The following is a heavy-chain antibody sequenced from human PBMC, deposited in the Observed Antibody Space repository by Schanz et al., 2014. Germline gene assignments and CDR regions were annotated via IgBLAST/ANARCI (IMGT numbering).Heavy chain of an antibody. J-gene: IGHJ6*02. CDR1: GFTFSSYA. CDR3: ARFLARYQYYGVDV. V-gene: IGHV3-21*05. Sequence: EQLVESGGGAVQPGRSLRLSCAASGFTFSSYAVDWIRQAPGKGLEWVSHISGSSIHKNYADSVKGRFSISRDNGETSVYLQNNSLRVEDTTVYYCARFLARYQYYGVDVWGQGTTVIVSS. D-gene: IGHD3-3*01. CDR2: ISGSSIHK.